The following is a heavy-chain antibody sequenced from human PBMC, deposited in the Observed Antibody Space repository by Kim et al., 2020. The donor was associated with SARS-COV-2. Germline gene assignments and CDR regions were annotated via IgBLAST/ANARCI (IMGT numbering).Heavy chain of an antibody. V-gene: IGHV3-23*01. CDR2: ISGNGDTT. D-gene: IGHD3-16*01. J-gene: IGHJ4*02. Sequence: GGSLRLSCAASGFSFNSYAMTWVRQAPGKGLEWASCISGNGDTTYYADFVKGRFTISRDASKNTLYLQMDSLRADDTAIYYCSKGGRGTYVSDNWGQGALVTVSS. CDR1: GFSFNSYA. CDR3: SKGGRGTYVSDN.